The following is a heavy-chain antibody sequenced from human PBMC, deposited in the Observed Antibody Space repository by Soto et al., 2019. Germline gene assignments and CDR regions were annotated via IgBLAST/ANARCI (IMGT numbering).Heavy chain of an antibody. D-gene: IGHD3-22*01. J-gene: IGHJ4*02. CDR2: ISGSGGST. Sequence: VGSLRLSCAASGFTFSSYAMSWVRQAPGKGLEWVSAISGSGGSTYYADSVEGRFTISRDNSKNTLYLQMNSLRAEDTAVYYCAKSDSSGSDFDYWGQGTLVTVSS. CDR3: AKSDSSGSDFDY. V-gene: IGHV3-23*01. CDR1: GFTFSSYA.